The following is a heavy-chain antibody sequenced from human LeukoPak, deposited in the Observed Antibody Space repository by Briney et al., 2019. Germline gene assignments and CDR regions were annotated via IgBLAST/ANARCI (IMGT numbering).Heavy chain of an antibody. V-gene: IGHV4-39*01. CDR3: ARVKPSGYSYGYGALNAFDI. J-gene: IGHJ3*02. CDR2: IYNSGTT. D-gene: IGHD5-18*01. CDR1: GGSIRNSSFY. Sequence: PSETLSLTCAVSGGSIRNSSFYWGWIRQPPGKGLEWIASIYNSGTTYYNPSLKSRITIFVDTSKNQVSLKLRSVTAADTAVYYCARVKPSGYSYGYGALNAFDIWGQGTMVTVSS.